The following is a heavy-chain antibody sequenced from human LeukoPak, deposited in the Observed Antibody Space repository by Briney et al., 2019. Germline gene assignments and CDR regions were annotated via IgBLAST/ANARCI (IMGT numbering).Heavy chain of an antibody. V-gene: IGHV4-39*07. D-gene: IGHD1-26*01. CDR1: GGSISSYY. CDR3: ARDRSPWDYYFDY. CDR2: IYYSGST. J-gene: IGHJ4*02. Sequence: SETLSLTCTVSGGSISSYYWGWIRQPPGKGLEWIGSIYYSGSTYYNPSLKSRVTISVDTSKNQFSLKLSSVTAADTAVYYCARDRSPWDYYFDYWGQGTLVTVSS.